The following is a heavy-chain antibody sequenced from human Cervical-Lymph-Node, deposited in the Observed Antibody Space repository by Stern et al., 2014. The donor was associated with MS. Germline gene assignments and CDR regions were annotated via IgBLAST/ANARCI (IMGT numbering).Heavy chain of an antibody. CDR2: LDYSGST. D-gene: IGHD3-3*01. V-gene: IGHV4-59*01. Sequence: VQLEESGPGLVKPSETLSLTCTVSGGSFNTYYWSWIRQPPGKGLEWIGYLDYSGSTNYNPSLRSRVTLSVDTSKTQFSLKLSSVTAADTAVYYCARPYYGFWSGFGFDPWGQGTLVPVSS. CDR3: ARPYYGFWSGFGFDP. CDR1: GGSFNTYY. J-gene: IGHJ5*02.